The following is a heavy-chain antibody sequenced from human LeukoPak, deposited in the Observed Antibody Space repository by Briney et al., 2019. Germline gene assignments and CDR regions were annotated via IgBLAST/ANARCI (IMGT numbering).Heavy chain of an antibody. CDR2: ISSSGSTI. D-gene: IGHD2-2*01. Sequence: PAGSLRLSCAASGFTFSDYYMSWIRQAPGKGLEWVSYISSSGSTIYYADSVKGRFTISRDNAKNSLYLQMNSLRAEDTAVYYCARDWVVVPAAIEGLDIWGQGTMVTVSS. V-gene: IGHV3-11*01. CDR1: GFTFSDYY. J-gene: IGHJ3*02. CDR3: ARDWVVVPAAIEGLDI.